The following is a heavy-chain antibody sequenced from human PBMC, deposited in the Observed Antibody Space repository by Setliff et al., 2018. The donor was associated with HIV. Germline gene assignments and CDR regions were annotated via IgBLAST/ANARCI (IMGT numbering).Heavy chain of an antibody. CDR3: ARPLLRTNTVYGILGNWFDS. J-gene: IGHJ5*01. D-gene: IGHD2-8*01. V-gene: IGHV3-23*03. Sequence: GGSLRLSCEASSFTFNNYAMTWVRQAPGKGLEWVSVIYGGANITYYADFVKGRFTISRDNAKNSLYLQMNRLRVEDTAVYYCARPLLRTNTVYGILGNWFDSWGRGTLVTVSS. CDR2: IYGGANIT. CDR1: SFTFNNYA.